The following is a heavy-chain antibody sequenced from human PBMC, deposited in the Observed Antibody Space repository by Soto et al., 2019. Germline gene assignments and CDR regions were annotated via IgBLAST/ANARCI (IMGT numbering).Heavy chain of an antibody. CDR2: ISGSGGST. J-gene: IGHJ4*02. CDR3: AKSFHRVRGVRSVSFDY. D-gene: IGHD3-10*01. CDR1: GFTFSSYA. Sequence: GGSLRLSCAASGFTFSSYAMSWVRQAPGKGLEWVSAISGSGGSTYYADSVKGRFTISRDNSKNTLYLQMNSLRAEDTAVYYCAKSFHRVRGVRSVSFDYWGLGTLVTVSS. V-gene: IGHV3-23*01.